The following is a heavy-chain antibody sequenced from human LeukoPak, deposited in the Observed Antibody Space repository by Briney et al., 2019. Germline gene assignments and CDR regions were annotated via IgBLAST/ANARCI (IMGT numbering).Heavy chain of an antibody. CDR3: ARDREVYDFWSGPYNWFDP. V-gene: IGHV1-69*05. D-gene: IGHD3-3*01. J-gene: IGHJ5*02. Sequence: ASVKVSCKASGGTFSSYAISWVRKPPGQGLEGRGRIFPIFGTANYAQKFQGRVTITTDESTSTAYMELSSLRSEDTAVYYCARDREVYDFWSGPYNWFDPWGQGTLVTVSS. CDR2: IFPIFGTA. CDR1: GGTFSSYA.